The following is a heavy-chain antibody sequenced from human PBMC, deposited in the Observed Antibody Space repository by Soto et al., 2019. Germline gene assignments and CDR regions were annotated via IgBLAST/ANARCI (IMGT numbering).Heavy chain of an antibody. Sequence: GGSLRFSCAASGFKFSNYAMSWVRQAPGKGLEWVSLISATGGGTYYADYVKGRFTISRDNSHNTLYLQVHSLTAEDTAVYYCAKDRRAGGNSAFYFDFWGQGAQVTVSS. CDR2: ISATGGGT. CDR3: AKDRRAGGNSAFYFDF. V-gene: IGHV3-23*01. CDR1: GFKFSNYA. J-gene: IGHJ4*02. D-gene: IGHD3-16*01.